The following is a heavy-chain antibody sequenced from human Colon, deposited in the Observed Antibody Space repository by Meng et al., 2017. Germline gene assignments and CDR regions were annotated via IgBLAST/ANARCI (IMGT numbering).Heavy chain of an antibody. Sequence: TLPLPCTRSGASVSSRDYYWSCIPQPPGKELDWLWYIYYTGNTHNNPSIKNRVTISLDTSNNQFSLKLTSLTAADAAIYYCARVNGDFDEAWFDPWGQGTLVTVSS. CDR3: ARVNGDFDEAWFDP. D-gene: IGHD2-21*02. V-gene: IGHV4-61*08. J-gene: IGHJ5*02. CDR1: GASVSSRDYY. CDR2: IYYTGNT.